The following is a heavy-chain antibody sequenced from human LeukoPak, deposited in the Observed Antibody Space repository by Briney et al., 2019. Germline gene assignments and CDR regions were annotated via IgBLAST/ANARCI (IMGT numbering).Heavy chain of an antibody. J-gene: IGHJ4*02. CDR3: ARVHGDY. CDR1: GGSFSGYY. CDR2: INHSGST. Sequence: SETLSLTCAVYGGSFSGYYWSWIRQPPGKGLEWIGEINHSGSTNYNPSLKSQVTISVDTSKNQFSLKLSSVTAADTAVYYCARVHGDYWGQGTLVTVSS. V-gene: IGHV4-34*01.